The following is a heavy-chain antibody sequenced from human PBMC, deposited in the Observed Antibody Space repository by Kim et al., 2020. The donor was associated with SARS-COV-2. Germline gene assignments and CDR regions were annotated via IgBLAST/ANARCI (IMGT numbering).Heavy chain of an antibody. Sequence: ASVKVSCKASGYTFTSYAMHWVRQAPGQRLEWMGWINAGNGNTKYSQKFQGRVTITRDPAASTAYMELSSLRSEDTAVYYCARDRAKVRGVTVLNWFDPWGQGTLVTVSS. V-gene: IGHV1-3*01. CDR3: ARDRAKVRGVTVLNWFDP. D-gene: IGHD3-10*01. CDR2: INAGNGNT. J-gene: IGHJ5*02. CDR1: GYTFTSYA.